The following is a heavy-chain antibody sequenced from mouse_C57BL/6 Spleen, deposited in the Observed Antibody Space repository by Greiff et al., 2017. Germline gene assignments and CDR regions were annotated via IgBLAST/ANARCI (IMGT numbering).Heavy chain of an antibody. V-gene: IGHV1-76*01. J-gene: IGHJ4*01. CDR2: IYPGSGNT. D-gene: IGHD1-1*01. Sequence: QVQLQQSGAELVRPGASVKLSCKASGYTFTDYYINWVKQRPGQGLEWIARIYPGSGNTYYNEKFKGKATLTAEKSSSTAYMQVSSLTSEDAAVYCWARALFISAVVATGGALGYWGQGTSVTVSS. CDR1: GYTFTDYY. CDR3: ARALFISAVVATGGALGY.